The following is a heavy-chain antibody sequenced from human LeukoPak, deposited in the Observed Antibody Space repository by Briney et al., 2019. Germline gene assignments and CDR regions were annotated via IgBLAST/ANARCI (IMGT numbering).Heavy chain of an antibody. V-gene: IGHV1-18*01. CDR2: VSAYNGKT. CDR1: GYTFTTSY. J-gene: IGHJ4*02. CDR3: ARGGTFYPFIDY. Sequence: ASVKVSCKASGYTFTTSYINWVRQAPGQGLEWMGWVSAYNGKTSYAQRFQGRVTMTTDSSTSTAYMDLASLRPDDTAVYYCARGGTFYPFIDYWGQGTLVTVSS. D-gene: IGHD1-26*01.